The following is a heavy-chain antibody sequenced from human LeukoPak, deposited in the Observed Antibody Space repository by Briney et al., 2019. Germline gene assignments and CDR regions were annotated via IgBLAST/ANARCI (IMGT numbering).Heavy chain of an antibody. J-gene: IGHJ5*02. V-gene: IGHV1-18*01. D-gene: IGHD1-26*01. Sequence: ASVKVSCKASGYTFTSYGISWVRQAPGQGLEWMGWISAYNGNTNYAQKLQGRVTMSTDTSTSTGYMELRSLRSDDTAVYYCARAAGGSYSDWFDPWGQGTLVTVSS. CDR3: ARAAGGSYSDWFDP. CDR2: ISAYNGNT. CDR1: GYTFTSYG.